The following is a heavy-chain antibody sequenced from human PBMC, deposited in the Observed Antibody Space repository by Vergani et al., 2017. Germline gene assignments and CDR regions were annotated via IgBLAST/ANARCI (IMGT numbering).Heavy chain of an antibody. J-gene: IGHJ5*02. CDR2: IYYSGST. CDR1: GGSISSYY. Sequence: QVQLQESGPGLVKPSETLSLTCTVPGGSISSYYWSWIRQPPGKGLEWIGYIYYSGSTNYNPSLKSRVTISVDTSKNQFSLKLSSVTAADTAVYYCARDQTRYDYVWGSYRQNWFDPWGQGTLVTVSS. CDR3: ARDQTRYDYVWGSYRQNWFDP. V-gene: IGHV4-59*01. D-gene: IGHD3-16*02.